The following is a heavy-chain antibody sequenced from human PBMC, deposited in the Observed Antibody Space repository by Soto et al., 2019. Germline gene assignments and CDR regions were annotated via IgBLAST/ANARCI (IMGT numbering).Heavy chain of an antibody. CDR3: AKDEGYCSSTSCYAKYYYYMDV. CDR1: GFTFSSYA. Sequence: GGSLRLSCAASGFTFSSYAMSWVRQAPGKGLEWVSAISGSGGSTYYADSVKGRFTISRDNSKNTLYLQMNSLRAEDTAVYYCAKDEGYCSSTSCYAKYYYYMDVWGKGTTVTVSS. D-gene: IGHD2-2*01. J-gene: IGHJ6*03. CDR2: ISGSGGST. V-gene: IGHV3-23*01.